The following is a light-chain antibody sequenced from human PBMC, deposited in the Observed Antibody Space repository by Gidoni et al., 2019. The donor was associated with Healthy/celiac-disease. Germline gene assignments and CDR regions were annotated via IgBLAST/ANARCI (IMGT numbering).Light chain of an antibody. CDR1: QSVSSY. CDR3: QQRSNWPPRVT. Sequence: EIVLTQSPATLSLSPGERATLSCRASQSVSSYLAWYQQKPGQAPRLLIYAASKSATGIPARFSGSGSGTDFTLTISSLGPEDFAVYYCQQRSNWPPRVTFGGGTKVEIK. J-gene: IGKJ4*01. CDR2: AAS. V-gene: IGKV3-11*01.